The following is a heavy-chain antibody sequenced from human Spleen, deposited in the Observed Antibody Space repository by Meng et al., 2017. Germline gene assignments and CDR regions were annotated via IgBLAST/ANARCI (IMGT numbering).Heavy chain of an antibody. J-gene: IGHJ4*02. D-gene: IGHD6-13*01. CDR1: GGTFSSFT. V-gene: IGHV1-69*05. CDR2: IIPIFGSS. Sequence: SVKVSCKASGGTFSSFTTSWVRQAPGHGLEWMAGIIPIFGSSNYAQKFQGRLTITTDESTSTAYMDLSSLTTEDTAIYFCARGDSASWTSFDYWGQGTVVTVSS. CDR3: ARGDSASWTSFDY.